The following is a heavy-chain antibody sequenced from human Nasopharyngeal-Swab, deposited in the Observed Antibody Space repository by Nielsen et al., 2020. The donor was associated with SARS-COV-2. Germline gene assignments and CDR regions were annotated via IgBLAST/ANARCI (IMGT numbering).Heavy chain of an antibody. CDR2: INHSGST. CDR3: ATTSARSLWQWQITGGYFDY. J-gene: IGHJ4*02. V-gene: IGHV4-34*01. D-gene: IGHD6-19*01. Sequence: SETLSLTCAVYGGSFSGYYWSWIRQPPGKGLEWIGEINHSGSTNYNPSLKSRITISVDTSKSQFSLKLSSVTAADTAVYYCATTSARSLWQWQITGGYFDYWGQGTLVTVSS. CDR1: GGSFSGYY.